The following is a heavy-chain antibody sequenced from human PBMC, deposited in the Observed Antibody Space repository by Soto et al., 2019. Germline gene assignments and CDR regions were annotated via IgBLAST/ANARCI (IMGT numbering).Heavy chain of an antibody. Sequence: VKVSCKASGYTFTSYAMHWVRQAPGQRLEWMGWINAGNGNTKYSQKFQGRVTITRDTSASTAYMELSSLRSEDTAVYYCARGQQWLGNWFDPWGQGTLVTVSS. CDR3: ARGQQWLGNWFDP. D-gene: IGHD6-19*01. CDR2: INAGNGNT. J-gene: IGHJ5*02. CDR1: GYTFTSYA. V-gene: IGHV1-3*01.